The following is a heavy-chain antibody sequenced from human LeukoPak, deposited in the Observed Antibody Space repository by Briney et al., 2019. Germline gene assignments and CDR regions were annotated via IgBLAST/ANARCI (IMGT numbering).Heavy chain of an antibody. J-gene: IGHJ6*02. V-gene: IGHV4-34*01. CDR3: ASGKRQPPFYYGMDV. Sequence: PSETLSLTCAVYGGSFSGYYWSWIRQPPGKGLEWIGEINHSGSTNYNPSLKSRVTISVDTSKTQFSLKLSSVTAADTAVYYCASGKRQPPFYYGMDVWGQGTTVTVSS. CDR1: GGSFSGYY. CDR2: INHSGST. D-gene: IGHD1-1*01.